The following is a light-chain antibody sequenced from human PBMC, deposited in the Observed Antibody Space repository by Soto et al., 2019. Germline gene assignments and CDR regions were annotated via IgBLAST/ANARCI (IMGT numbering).Light chain of an antibody. CDR3: QQYYSTLWT. Sequence: DIVMTQSPDSLAVSLGERATINRKSSQSVLYSSNNKNYLAWYQQKPGQPPKLLIYWASTRESGVPDRFSGSGSGTDFTLTISSLQAEDVAVYYCQQYYSTLWTFGQGTKVE. CDR1: QSVLYSSNNKNY. J-gene: IGKJ1*01. V-gene: IGKV4-1*01. CDR2: WAS.